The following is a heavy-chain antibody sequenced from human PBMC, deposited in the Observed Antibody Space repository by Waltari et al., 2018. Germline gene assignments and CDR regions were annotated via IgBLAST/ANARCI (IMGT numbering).Heavy chain of an antibody. CDR1: GFTFDDYA. CDR2: IIWNSGSI. Sequence: EVKLVESGGGLVQPGRYLRLSCAASGFTFDDYAMHWVRQAPGKGLEWVSGIIWNSGSIGYADSVKGRFTISRDNAKNSLYLQMNSLRAEDTALYYCVRGELTFDYWGQGTLVTVSS. D-gene: IGHD1-26*01. V-gene: IGHV3-9*01. J-gene: IGHJ4*02. CDR3: VRGELTFDY.